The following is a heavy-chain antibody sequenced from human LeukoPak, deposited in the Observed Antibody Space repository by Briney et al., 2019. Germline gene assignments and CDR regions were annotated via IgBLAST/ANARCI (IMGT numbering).Heavy chain of an antibody. D-gene: IGHD3-22*01. CDR3: ARAPTYYYDSSGEGYFDY. J-gene: IGHJ4*02. Sequence: GSSVKVSCKASGGTFSSYAISWVRQAPGQGLEWMGRIIPIFGTANYAQKFQGRVTITADKSTSTAYMELSSLRSEDTAVYYRARAPTYYYDSSGEGYFDYWGQGTLVTVSS. CDR2: IIPIFGTA. CDR1: GGTFSSYA. V-gene: IGHV1-69*06.